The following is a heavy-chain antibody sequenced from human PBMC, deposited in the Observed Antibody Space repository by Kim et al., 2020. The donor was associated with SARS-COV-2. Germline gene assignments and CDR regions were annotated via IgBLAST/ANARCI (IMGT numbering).Heavy chain of an antibody. D-gene: IGHD3-10*01. Sequence: KFQGSVTIPRDTSASTAYMELSSLRSEDTAVYYCARDRDPRSGSYYYFDYWGQGTLVTVSS. CDR3: ARDRDPRSGSYYYFDY. J-gene: IGHJ4*02. V-gene: IGHV1-3*01.